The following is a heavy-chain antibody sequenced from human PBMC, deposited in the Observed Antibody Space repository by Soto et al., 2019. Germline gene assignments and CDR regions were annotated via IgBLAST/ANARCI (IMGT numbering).Heavy chain of an antibody. CDR3: AKNAVWFEDCFDY. CDR1: GFTFSSYA. V-gene: IGHV3-23*01. D-gene: IGHD3-10*01. CDR2: ISGSGGST. Sequence: EVQLLESGGGLVQPGGSLRLSCAASGFTFSSYAMSWVRQAPGKGLEWVSAISGSGGSTYYADSVKGRFTISGDNSKNTLYLQMNSLRSEDTAVYYCAKNAVWFEDCFDYWGQGTLVTVSS. J-gene: IGHJ4*02.